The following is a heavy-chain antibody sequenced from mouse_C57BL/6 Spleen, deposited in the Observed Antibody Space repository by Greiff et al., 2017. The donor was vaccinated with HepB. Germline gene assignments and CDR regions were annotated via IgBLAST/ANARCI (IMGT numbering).Heavy chain of an antibody. CDR3: ARHYSNGFDY. J-gene: IGHJ2*01. D-gene: IGHD2-5*01. CDR1: GYTFTSYW. Sequence: QVQLQQPGAELVKPGASVKLSCKASGYTFTSYWMQWVKQRPGQGLEWIGEIDPSDSYTNYNQKFKGKATLTVDTSSSTAYMKLSSLTSEDSAVYYCARHYSNGFDYWGQGTTLTVSS. V-gene: IGHV1-50*01. CDR2: IDPSDSYT.